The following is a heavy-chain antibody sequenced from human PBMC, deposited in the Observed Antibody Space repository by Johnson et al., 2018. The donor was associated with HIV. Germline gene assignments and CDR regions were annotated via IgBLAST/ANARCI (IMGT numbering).Heavy chain of an antibody. CDR1: GFTFDDYG. J-gene: IGHJ3*02. V-gene: IGHV3-20*04. CDR2: INWNGGST. Sequence: EVQLVESGGGLVQPGRSLRLSCAASGFTFDDYGMSWVRQAPGKGLEWVSGINWNGGSTGYADSVKGRFTISRDNAKNSLYLQMNSLRAEDTALYYCARGYCGGDCFSWSALSGPFDIWGQGTMVTVSS. CDR3: ARGYCGGDCFSWSALSGPFDI. D-gene: IGHD2-21*01.